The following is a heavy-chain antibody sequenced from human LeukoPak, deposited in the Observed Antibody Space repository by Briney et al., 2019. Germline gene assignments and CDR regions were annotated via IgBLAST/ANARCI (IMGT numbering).Heavy chain of an antibody. V-gene: IGHV3-74*01. D-gene: IGHD4-17*01. J-gene: IGHJ3*02. Sequence: PGGSLRLSCAASGFTFSSYWIHWVRQAPGKGLVWVSRINSDGSSTSYADSVKGRFTISRDNAKNTLYLQMNSLRAEDTAVYYCARPIPYGDYAYGDAFDIWGQGTMVTVSS. CDR3: ARPIPYGDYAYGDAFDI. CDR1: GFTFSSYW. CDR2: INSDGSST.